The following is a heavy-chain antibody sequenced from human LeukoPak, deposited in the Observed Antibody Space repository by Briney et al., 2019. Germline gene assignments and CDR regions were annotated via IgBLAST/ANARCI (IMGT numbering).Heavy chain of an antibody. CDR2: IYYSGST. J-gene: IGHJ4*02. D-gene: IGHD6-13*01. CDR3: ASKGATYSSSWYYFDY. Sequence: PSEALSLTCTVSGCSISSSRYYWGWIRQPPGKGLEWIGSIYYSGSTYYNSSLKSRVTISVDTSKNQFSLKLSSVTAADTAVYYCASKGATYSSSWYYFDYWGQGTLVTVSS. V-gene: IGHV4-39*01. CDR1: GCSISSSRYY.